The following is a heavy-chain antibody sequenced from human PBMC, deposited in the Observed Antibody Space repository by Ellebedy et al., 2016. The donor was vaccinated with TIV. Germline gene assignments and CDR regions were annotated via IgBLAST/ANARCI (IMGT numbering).Heavy chain of an antibody. CDR3: ARALGGGDCY. Sequence: GESLKISXAASGFTFSSYWMHWVRQAPGKGLEWVANIKQDGSDKYYVDSVKGRFTISRDNAKNSLYPQMNSLRAEDTAVYYCARALGGGDCYWGQGTLVTVSS. CDR1: GFTFSSYW. J-gene: IGHJ4*02. CDR2: IKQDGSDK. V-gene: IGHV3-7*01. D-gene: IGHD2-21*02.